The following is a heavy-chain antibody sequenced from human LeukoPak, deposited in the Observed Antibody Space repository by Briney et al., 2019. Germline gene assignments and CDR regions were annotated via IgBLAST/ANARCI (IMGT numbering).Heavy chain of an antibody. CDR3: ARDRDYYGSGRDHFDY. CDR1: GFTFSSYS. J-gene: IGHJ4*02. D-gene: IGHD3-10*01. Sequence: GGSLRLSCAASGFTFSSYSMNWVRQAPGKGLEWVSSISSSSSYIYYADSVKGRFTISGDNAKNSLYLQMNSLRAEDTAVYYCARDRDYYGSGRDHFDYWGQGTLVTVSS. CDR2: ISSSSSYI. V-gene: IGHV3-21*01.